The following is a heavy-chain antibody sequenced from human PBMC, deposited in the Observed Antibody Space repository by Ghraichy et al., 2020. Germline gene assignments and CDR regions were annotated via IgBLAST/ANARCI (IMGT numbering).Heavy chain of an antibody. J-gene: IGHJ6*02. CDR1: GFTFTSSA. CDR3: AARAQSYYYYGMDV. Sequence: SVKVSCKASGFTFTSSAVQWVRQARGQRLEWIGWIVVGSGNTNYAQKFQERVTITRDMSTSTAYMELSSLRSEDTAVYYCAARAQSYYYYGMDVWGQGTTVTVSS. V-gene: IGHV1-58*01. CDR2: IVVGSGNT.